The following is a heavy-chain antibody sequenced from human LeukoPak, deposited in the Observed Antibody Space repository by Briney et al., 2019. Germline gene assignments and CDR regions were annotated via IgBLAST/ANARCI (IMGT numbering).Heavy chain of an antibody. V-gene: IGHV4-34*01. J-gene: IGHJ4*02. CDR2: INHSGST. CDR1: GGSFSGYY. CDR3: ARAARVGAKLY. Sequence: SETLSLTCAVYGGSFSGYYWSWIRQPPGKGLEWIGEINHSGSTNYNPSLKSRVTISVDTSKNQFSLKLSSVTAADTAVYYCARAARVGAKLYWGQGTLVTVSS. D-gene: IGHD1-26*01.